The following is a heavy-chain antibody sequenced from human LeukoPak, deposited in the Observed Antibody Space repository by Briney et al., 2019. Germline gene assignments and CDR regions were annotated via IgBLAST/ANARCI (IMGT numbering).Heavy chain of an antibody. CDR3: ARDLGQYYDTSDNWFDP. CDR1: GFTFSSYS. CDR2: ISSSSSTI. D-gene: IGHD3-22*01. Sequence: PGGPLRLSCAASGFTFSSYSMNWVRQAPGKGLEWVSYISSSSSTIYYADSVKGRFTISRDNAKNSLYLQMNSLRAEDTAVYYCARDLGQYYDTSDNWFDPWGQGTLVTVSS. V-gene: IGHV3-48*01. J-gene: IGHJ5*02.